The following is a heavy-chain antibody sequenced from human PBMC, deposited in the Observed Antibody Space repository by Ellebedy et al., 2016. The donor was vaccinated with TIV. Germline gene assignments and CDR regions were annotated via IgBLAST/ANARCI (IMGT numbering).Heavy chain of an antibody. CDR2: FDPEDGET. V-gene: IGHV1-24*01. CDR3: ATAGSRLYYYYYGMDV. Sequence: ASVKVSCKVSGYTLTELSMHWVRQAPGKGLEWMGGFDPEDGETIYAQKFQGRVTMTEDTSTDTAYMELSSLRSEDTAVYYCATAGSRLYYYYYGMDVWGQGTTVTVSS. CDR1: GYTLTELS. J-gene: IGHJ6*02. D-gene: IGHD3-10*01.